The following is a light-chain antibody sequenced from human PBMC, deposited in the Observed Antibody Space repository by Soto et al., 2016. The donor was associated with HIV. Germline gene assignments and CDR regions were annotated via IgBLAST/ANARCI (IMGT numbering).Light chain of an antibody. V-gene: IGKV1-39*01. CDR1: QSISTH. CDR3: QQSYNTPRT. Sequence: DIQMTQSPSSLSASVGDRVTITCRASQSISTHLNWYQQKPGKAPKLLIYGVSTLQSGVPSRFTGSGSGTEFTLIISSLQPEDFATYYCQQSYNTPRTFGQGTMVEIK. CDR2: GVS. J-gene: IGKJ1*01.